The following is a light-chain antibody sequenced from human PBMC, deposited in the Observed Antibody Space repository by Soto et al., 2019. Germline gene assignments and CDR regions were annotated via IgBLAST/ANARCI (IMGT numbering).Light chain of an antibody. CDR3: MQAHQTPYT. CDR2: LAS. Sequence: DIVMTQSPLSLPVTPGEPASISCRSSQSLLQTNGYNYLDWYVRKPGQSPQLLIYLASSRASGVPDRFRGSRSGTDFTLEISRVEAEDVGVYYCMQAHQTPYTFGQGTKLEIK. J-gene: IGKJ2*01. V-gene: IGKV2-28*01. CDR1: QSLLQTNGYNY.